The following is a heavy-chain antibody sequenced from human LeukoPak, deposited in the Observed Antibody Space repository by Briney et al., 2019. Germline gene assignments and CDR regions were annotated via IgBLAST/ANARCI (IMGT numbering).Heavy chain of an antibody. CDR1: GFTFSNYW. V-gene: IGHV3-7*01. J-gene: IGHJ2*01. Sequence: HPGGSLRLSCTVSGFTFSNYWMNWVRQAPGKGLEWLATIKQDGSEKYYVDSVKGRFTISRDNAKNSLFLQMDSLTAEDTAVYYCAGGQGWHFDLWGLGTLITVSS. D-gene: IGHD2-15*01. CDR2: IKQDGSEK. CDR3: AGGQGWHFDL.